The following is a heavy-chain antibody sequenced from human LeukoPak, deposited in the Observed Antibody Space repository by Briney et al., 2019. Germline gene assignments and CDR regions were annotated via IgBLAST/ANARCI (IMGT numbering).Heavy chain of an antibody. Sequence: ASVKVSCKTSGYTFTSYYMHWVRQAPGQGLEWMGILNPSDGSTSYAQKFQGRVTMTRDTSTSTVYMELSSLRSEDTVVYYCARVKALRYFDWLLEYWGQGTLVTVSS. CDR1: GYTFTSYY. CDR3: ARVKALRYFDWLLEY. J-gene: IGHJ4*02. CDR2: LNPSDGST. V-gene: IGHV1-46*01. D-gene: IGHD3-9*01.